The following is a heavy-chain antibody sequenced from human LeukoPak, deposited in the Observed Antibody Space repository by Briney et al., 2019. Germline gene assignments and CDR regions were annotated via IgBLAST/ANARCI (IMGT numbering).Heavy chain of an antibody. J-gene: IGHJ6*02. V-gene: IGHV3-23*01. CDR1: GFTFSSYA. CDR3: TRDRYYYYGMDV. CDR2: ISGSGGST. Sequence: GGSLRLSCAASGFTFSSYAMSWVRQAPGKGLEWVSAISGSGGSTYYADSVKGRFTISRDNAKNSLYLQMNSLKTEDTAVYYCTRDRYYYYGMDVWGQGTTVTVSS.